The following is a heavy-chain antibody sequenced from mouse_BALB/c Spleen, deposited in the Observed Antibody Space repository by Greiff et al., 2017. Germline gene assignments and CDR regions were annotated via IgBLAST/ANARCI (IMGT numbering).Heavy chain of an antibody. CDR3: ARGPYYGSSYWFAY. CDR2: ISYSGST. V-gene: IGHV3-2*02. D-gene: IGHD1-1*01. J-gene: IGHJ3*01. Sequence: EVHLVESGPGLVKPSQSLSLTCTVTGYSITSDYAWNWIRQFPGNKLEWMGYISYSGSTSYNPSLKSRISITRDTSKNQFFLQLNSVTTEDTATYYCARGPYYGSSYWFAYWGQGTLVTVSA. CDR1: GYSITSDYA.